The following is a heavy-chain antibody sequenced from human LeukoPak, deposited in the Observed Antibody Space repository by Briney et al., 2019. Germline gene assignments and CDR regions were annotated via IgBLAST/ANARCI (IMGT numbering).Heavy chain of an antibody. Sequence: GGSLRLSCAASGFTFSSYAMSWVRQAPGKGLEWVSAISGSGGNGTYYADSVKGRFTISRDNSKNTLYLQMNSLRAEDTAVYYCARKGQGSNWAAEYFQNWGQGTLVTVSS. CDR3: ARKGQGSNWAAEYFQN. J-gene: IGHJ1*01. D-gene: IGHD6-13*01. V-gene: IGHV3-23*01. CDR1: GFTFSSYA. CDR2: ISGSGGNGT.